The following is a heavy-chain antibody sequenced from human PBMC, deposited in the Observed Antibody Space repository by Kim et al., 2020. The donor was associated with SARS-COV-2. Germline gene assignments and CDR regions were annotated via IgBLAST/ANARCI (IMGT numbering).Heavy chain of an antibody. CDR1: GLTFRSYE. CDR2: ISGSGSRK. Sequence: GGSLRLSCAASGLTFRSYEMNWVRQAPGQGLEWVSYISGSGSRKYYADSVKGRFTISRDNAKDSLYLQMNGLRAEDTAVYYCAREVVVSPDAFDIWGQGTMVTVSS. V-gene: IGHV3-48*03. CDR3: AREVVVSPDAFDI. D-gene: IGHD3-22*01. J-gene: IGHJ3*02.